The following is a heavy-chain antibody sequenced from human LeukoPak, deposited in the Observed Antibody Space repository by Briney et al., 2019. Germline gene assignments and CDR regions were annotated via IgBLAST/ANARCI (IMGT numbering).Heavy chain of an antibody. CDR1: GGTFSSYA. CDR2: IIPIFGTA. J-gene: IGHJ5*02. D-gene: IGHD1-26*01. CDR3: ARLVGATTDHRGWFDP. V-gene: IGHV1-69*05. Sequence: ASVKVSCKASGGTFSSYAISWVRQAPGQGLEWMGGIIPIFGTANYAQKFQGRVTITTDESTSTAYMELSSLRSEDTAVYYCARLVGATTDHRGWFDPWGQGTLVTVSS.